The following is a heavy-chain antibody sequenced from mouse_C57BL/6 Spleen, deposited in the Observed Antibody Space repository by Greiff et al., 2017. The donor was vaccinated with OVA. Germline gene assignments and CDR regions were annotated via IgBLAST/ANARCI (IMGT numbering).Heavy chain of an antibody. J-gene: IGHJ1*03. CDR3: ARLGGYYGSRGYFDV. D-gene: IGHD1-1*01. V-gene: IGHV1-64*01. CDR1: GYTFTSYW. Sequence: QVQLQQPGAELVKPGASVKLSCKASGYTFTSYWMHWVKQRPGQGLEWIGMIHTNSGSTNYNEKFKSKATLTVDKSSSTAYMQLSSLTSEDSAVYYCARLGGYYGSRGYFDVWGTGTTVTVSS. CDR2: IHTNSGST.